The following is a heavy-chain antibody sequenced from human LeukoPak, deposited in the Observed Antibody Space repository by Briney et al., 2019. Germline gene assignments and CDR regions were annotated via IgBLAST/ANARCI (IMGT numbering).Heavy chain of an antibody. D-gene: IGHD1-26*01. V-gene: IGHV3-9*01. Sequence: GGSLRLSCAASGFIFDDYAMYWVRQAPGKGLEWVSSISWNSGSRVYADSVKGRFTISRDNAKNTLYLQMNSLRGEDTAVYYCAKDGDTMSGTYYYDMDVWGKGTTVTIS. CDR3: AKDGDTMSGTYYYDMDV. J-gene: IGHJ6*03. CDR2: ISWNSGSR. CDR1: GFIFDDYA.